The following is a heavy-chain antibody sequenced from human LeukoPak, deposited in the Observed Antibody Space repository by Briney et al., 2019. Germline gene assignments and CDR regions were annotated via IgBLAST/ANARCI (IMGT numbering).Heavy chain of an antibody. Sequence: GGSLRLSCAASGFTFDDYGMSWVRQAPGKGLEWVSGINWNGGRIGYADSVKGRFTISRDNAKNSLYLQMNSLRAEDTALYYCARERSSSRYYYYMDVWGKGTTVTVSS. CDR1: GFTFDDYG. CDR2: INWNGGRI. J-gene: IGHJ6*03. D-gene: IGHD6-6*01. CDR3: ARERSSSRYYYYMDV. V-gene: IGHV3-20*04.